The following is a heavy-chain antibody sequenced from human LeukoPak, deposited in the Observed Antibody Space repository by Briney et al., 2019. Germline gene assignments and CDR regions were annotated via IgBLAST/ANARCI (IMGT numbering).Heavy chain of an antibody. D-gene: IGHD4-17*01. CDR1: GFSFSICS. CDR2: ISNNGGHT. J-gene: IGHJ4*02. CDR3: VKATVTSSYFDYFDS. Sequence: PGGSLRLSCSASGFSFSICSMHWVRQAPGKGLEYVSAISNNGGHTNYADSVKGRFTISRDNSKNTLYLQMSSLRAEDTAVYYCVKATVTSSYFDYFDSWCQGTRVTVSS. V-gene: IGHV3-64D*09.